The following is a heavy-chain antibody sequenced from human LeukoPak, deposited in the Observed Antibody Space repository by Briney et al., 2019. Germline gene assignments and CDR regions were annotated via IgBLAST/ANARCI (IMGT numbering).Heavy chain of an antibody. J-gene: IGHJ4*02. CDR1: GFTFAEYA. Sequence: GRSLRLSCSTSGFTFAEYAMSWFRQAPGKGLELVGFIRTEASGGTTEHVASVKGRFTISRDDSEGLAYLQMTSLKIEDTAVYYCSKGWSDYWGRETPVTVSS. V-gene: IGHV3-49*03. CDR2: IRTEASGGTT. D-gene: IGHD6-19*01. CDR3: SKGWSDY.